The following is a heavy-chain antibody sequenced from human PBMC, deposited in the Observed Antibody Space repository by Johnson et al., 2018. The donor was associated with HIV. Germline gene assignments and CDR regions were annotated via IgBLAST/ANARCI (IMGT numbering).Heavy chain of an antibody. V-gene: IGHV3-66*02. J-gene: IGHJ3*02. D-gene: IGHD6-6*01. CDR2: IYSGGST. CDR1: GFTVSSNY. Sequence: VQLVESGGGLVPPGGSLRLSCAASGFTVSSNYMSWVRQAPGKGLAWVSVIYSGGSTYYADSVKGRFTISRDNSKNTLSLQMNSLRAEDTAVYYCARASSIAARGADAFDIWGQGTMVTVSS. CDR3: ARASSIAARGADAFDI.